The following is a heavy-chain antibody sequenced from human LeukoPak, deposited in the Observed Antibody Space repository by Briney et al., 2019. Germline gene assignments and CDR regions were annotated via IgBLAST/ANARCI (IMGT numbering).Heavy chain of an antibody. D-gene: IGHD3-10*01. Sequence: SETLSLTCAVYGGSFSGYYWSWIRQPPGKGLEWIGEINHSGSTNYNPSLKSRVTISVDTSKNQFSLKLSSVTAADTAVYYCARHRGYGSGRPGYYYYYYMDVWGKGTTVTISS. CDR2: INHSGST. CDR1: GGSFSGYY. CDR3: ARHRGYGSGRPGYYYYYYMDV. J-gene: IGHJ6*03. V-gene: IGHV4-34*01.